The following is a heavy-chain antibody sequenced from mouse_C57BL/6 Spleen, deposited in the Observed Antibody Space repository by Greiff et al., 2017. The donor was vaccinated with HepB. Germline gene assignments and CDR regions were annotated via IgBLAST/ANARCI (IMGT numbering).Heavy chain of an antibody. J-gene: IGHJ2*01. Sequence: EVKLMESGGGLVQPGGSLSLSCAASGFTFTDYYMSWVRQPPGKALEWLGFIRNKANGYTTEYSASVKGRFTISRDNSQSILYLQMNALRAEDSATYYCARVGSEDYFDYWGQGTTLTVSS. CDR3: ARVGSEDYFDY. D-gene: IGHD1-1*01. V-gene: IGHV7-3*01. CDR1: GFTFTDYY. CDR2: IRNKANGYTT.